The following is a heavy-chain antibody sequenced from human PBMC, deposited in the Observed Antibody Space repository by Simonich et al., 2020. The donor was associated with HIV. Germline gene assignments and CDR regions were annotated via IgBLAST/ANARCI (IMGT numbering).Heavy chain of an antibody. Sequence: QVQLVQSGVEVRKPGSSVKVSCKASGGTFSSYAISWVRQAPGQGLEWMGGSLPSFGTATDYAQKFQGRVTITADKSTSIAYMELTSLRSEDTAVYYCARDRRSMTTVAYSCYFDLWGRGTLVTVSS. D-gene: IGHD4-17*01. J-gene: IGHJ2*01. CDR2: SLPSFGTA. CDR1: GGTFSSYA. V-gene: IGHV1-69*13. CDR3: ARDRRSMTTVAYSCYFDL.